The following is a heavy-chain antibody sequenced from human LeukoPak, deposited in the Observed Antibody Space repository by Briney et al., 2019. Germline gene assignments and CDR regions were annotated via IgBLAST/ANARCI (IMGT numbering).Heavy chain of an antibody. V-gene: IGHV1-69*05. J-gene: IGHJ4*02. CDR2: IIPIFGTA. CDR1: GGTFSSYA. Sequence: SVKVSCKPSGGTFSSYAISWVRRAPGQGLEWMGGIIPIFGTANYAQKFQGRVTITTDESTSTDYMELSRLRSEDTAVYSSAAYYYDSSGLYTRGGGGFDYWGQGTLVTVSS. CDR3: AAYYYDSSGLYTRGGGGFDY. D-gene: IGHD3-22*01.